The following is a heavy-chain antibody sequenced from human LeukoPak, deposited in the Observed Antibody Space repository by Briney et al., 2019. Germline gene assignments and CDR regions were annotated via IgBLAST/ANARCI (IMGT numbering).Heavy chain of an antibody. CDR1: GGTFSSYA. V-gene: IGHV1-69*13. D-gene: IGHD3-22*01. Sequence: GASVKVSCKASGGTFSSYAISWVRQAPGQGLEWMGGIIPIFGTANYAQKFQGRVTITADESTSTAYMELSSLRSEDTAVYYCARDYGSYYYDSSGYYYWSDPWGQGTLVTVSS. CDR3: ARDYGSYYYDSSGYYYWSDP. J-gene: IGHJ5*02. CDR2: IIPIFGTA.